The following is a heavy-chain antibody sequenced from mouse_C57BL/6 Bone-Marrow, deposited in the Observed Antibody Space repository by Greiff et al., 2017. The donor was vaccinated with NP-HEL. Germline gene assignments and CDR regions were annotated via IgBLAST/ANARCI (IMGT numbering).Heavy chain of an antibody. V-gene: IGHV1-18*01. D-gene: IGHD1-1*01. Sequence: VQLHQSGPELVKPGASVKIPCKASGYTFTDYNMDWVKQSHGKSLEWIGDINPNNGGTIYNQKFKGKATLTVDKSSSTAYMELRSLTSEDTAVYYCARRGTTVVAFYAMDYWGQGTSVTVSS. CDR1: GYTFTDYN. CDR2: INPNNGGT. CDR3: ARRGTTVVAFYAMDY. J-gene: IGHJ4*01.